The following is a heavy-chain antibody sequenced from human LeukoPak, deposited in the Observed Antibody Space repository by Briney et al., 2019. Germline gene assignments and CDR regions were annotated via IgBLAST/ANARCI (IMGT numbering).Heavy chain of an antibody. J-gene: IGHJ4*02. CDR2: INHSGST. CDR1: GGSFSGYY. D-gene: IGHD3-10*01. V-gene: IGHV4-34*01. CDR3: ARVQRYYASGSYYFDY. Sequence: SETLSLTCAVYGGSFSGYYWSWIRQPPGKGLEWIGEINHSGSTNYNPSLKSRVTISVDTSKNQFSLRLSSVTAADTAVYYCARVQRYYASGSYYFDYWGQGTLVTVSS.